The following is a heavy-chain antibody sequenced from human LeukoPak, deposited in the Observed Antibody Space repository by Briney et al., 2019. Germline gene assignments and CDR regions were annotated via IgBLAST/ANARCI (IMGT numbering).Heavy chain of an antibody. CDR2: INPNSGGT. CDR1: GYTFTGSY. CDR3: ARGAAAGSDWFDP. Sequence: GASVKVSCKPSGYTFTGSYIHWVRQAPGQGLEWMGWINPNSGGTNYAQKFQGRVTMTRDTSISTAYMELSRLRSDDTAVYYCARGAAAGSDWFDPWGQGTLVTVSS. D-gene: IGHD6-13*01. J-gene: IGHJ5*02. V-gene: IGHV1-2*02.